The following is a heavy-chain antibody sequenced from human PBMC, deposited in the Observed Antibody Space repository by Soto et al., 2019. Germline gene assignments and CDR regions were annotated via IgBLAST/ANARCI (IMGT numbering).Heavy chain of an antibody. CDR1: GFTFRSYA. J-gene: IGHJ4*02. CDR3: AKDSRSGWYRPYYFDY. Sequence: TGGSLRLSCAASGFTFRSYAMSWVRQAPGKGLEWVSAISGSGGSTYYADSVKGRFTISRDNSKNTLYLQMNSLRAEDTAVYYCAKDSRSGWYRPYYFDYWGQGTLVTVSS. D-gene: IGHD6-19*01. V-gene: IGHV3-23*01. CDR2: ISGSGGST.